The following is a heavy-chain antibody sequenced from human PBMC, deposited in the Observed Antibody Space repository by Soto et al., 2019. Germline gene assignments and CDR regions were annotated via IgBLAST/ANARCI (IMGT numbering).Heavy chain of an antibody. CDR1: GGSISSGGYY. CDR3: ARDKLPQLADYYYTHG. V-gene: IGHV4-31*03. D-gene: IGHD6-6*01. CDR2: IYYSGST. J-gene: IGHJ6*03. Sequence: QVQLQESGPGLVKPSQTLSLTCIVSGGSISSGGYYWSWIRQHPGKGLEWIGYIYYSGSTYYNPSLKSRVTISVDTSKNQFSLKLSSGTAADTAVYYCARDKLPQLADYYYTHGWGKGTTVTVSS.